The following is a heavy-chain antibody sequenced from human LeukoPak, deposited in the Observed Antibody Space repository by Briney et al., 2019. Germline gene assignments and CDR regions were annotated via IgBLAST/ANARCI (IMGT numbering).Heavy chain of an antibody. J-gene: IGHJ4*02. CDR2: IYTSGST. Sequence: SETLSLTCTVSGGSISSYYWSWIRQPPGKGLEWIGYIYTSGSTNYNPSLKSRVTISVDTSENQFSLKLSSVTAADTAVYYCARTPYSGYDYVGYFGYWGQGTLVTVSS. D-gene: IGHD5-12*01. V-gene: IGHV4-4*09. CDR3: ARTPYSGYDYVGYFGY. CDR1: GGSISSYY.